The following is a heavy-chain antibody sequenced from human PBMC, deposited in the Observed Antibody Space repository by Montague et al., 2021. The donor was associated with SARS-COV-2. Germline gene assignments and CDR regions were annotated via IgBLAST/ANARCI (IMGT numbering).Heavy chain of an antibody. CDR3: AKNGGAHGLDV. Sequence: SLRLFCAASGFTFSNIWMSWVRQAPGKGLEWVANIKPDESEKSYVDSVKGRFSISRDNAKNSLYLQMDNLRAEDTAIYYCAKNGGAHGLDVWGQGTSVGVSS. J-gene: IGHJ6*01. V-gene: IGHV3-7*01. D-gene: IGHD4-23*01. CDR1: GFTFSNIW. CDR2: IKPDESEK.